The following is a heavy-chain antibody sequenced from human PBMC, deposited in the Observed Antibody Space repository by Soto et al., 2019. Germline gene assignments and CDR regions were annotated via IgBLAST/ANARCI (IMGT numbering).Heavy chain of an antibody. CDR3: ARLDDSSGNTPFDF. D-gene: IGHD3-22*01. CDR2: VYYSGTT. Sequence: TLSLTCTVSGGSISRGGYYWSWIRQRPGKGLEWIGHVYYSGTTYSNPSLRSRITISVDTSENQFSLKLSSLTAADTAMYFCARLDDSSGNTPFDFWGQGILVTVSS. CDR1: GGSISRGGYY. J-gene: IGHJ4*02. V-gene: IGHV4-31*03.